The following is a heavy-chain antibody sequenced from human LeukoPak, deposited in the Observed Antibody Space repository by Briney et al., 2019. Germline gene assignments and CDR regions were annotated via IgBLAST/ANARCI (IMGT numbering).Heavy chain of an antibody. CDR2: IYYSGST. D-gene: IGHD2-15*01. CDR1: GGSISSGDYY. CDR3: ATPVVVEGAFDI. Sequence: SQTLSLTCTASGGSISSGDYYWSWIRQPPGKGLEWIGYIYYSGSTYYNPSLKSRVTISVDTSKNQFSLKLSSVTAADTAVYYCATPVVVEGAFDIWGQGTMVTVSS. V-gene: IGHV4-30-4*01. J-gene: IGHJ3*02.